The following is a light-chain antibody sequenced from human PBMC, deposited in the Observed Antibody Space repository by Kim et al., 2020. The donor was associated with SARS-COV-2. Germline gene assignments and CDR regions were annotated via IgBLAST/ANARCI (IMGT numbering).Light chain of an antibody. CDR2: GTS. CDR1: MSVITPS. CDR3: QSNGGSPPGYT. Sequence: LSPGETASLSIRASMSVITPSLAGNNLNPGQAPRPLIYGTSTWAAGIPESYTGIGSGTDFTFTISRLGPEDFALYSCQSNGGSPPGYTFGQGTKLEI. V-gene: IGKV3-20*01. J-gene: IGKJ2*01.